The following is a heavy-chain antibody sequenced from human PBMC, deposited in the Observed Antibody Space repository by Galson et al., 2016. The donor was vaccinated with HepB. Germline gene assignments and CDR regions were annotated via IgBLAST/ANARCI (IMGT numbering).Heavy chain of an antibody. D-gene: IGHD2/OR15-2a*01. CDR2: ISTYSGNT. CDR3: ARDVQYRFDS. J-gene: IGHJ4*02. Sequence: SVKVSCKASGYTFTTSGISWVRQAPGQGLEWMGWISTYSGNTKYAQKFQGGLTLTTDPSTTTAYMGLRSLRFDDTALYYCARDVQYRFDSWGQGTLVTVSS. V-gene: IGHV1-18*01. CDR1: GYTFTTSG.